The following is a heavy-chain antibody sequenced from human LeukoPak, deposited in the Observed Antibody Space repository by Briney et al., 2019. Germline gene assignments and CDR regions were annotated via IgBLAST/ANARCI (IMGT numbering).Heavy chain of an antibody. CDR1: GLIFSRYA. CDR3: AKIMALYCSGGSCNEIDY. V-gene: IGHV3-23*01. J-gene: IGHJ4*02. Sequence: GWSLRLSCAASGLIFSRYAMSWGREAPGKGVEGGLAIGYSAYSTYYADSVKRRFTISRDSSKNKLYLQMNSLRAADTAVYYCAKIMALYCSGGSCNEIDYWGQGTLVTVSS. CDR2: IGYSAYST. D-gene: IGHD2-15*01.